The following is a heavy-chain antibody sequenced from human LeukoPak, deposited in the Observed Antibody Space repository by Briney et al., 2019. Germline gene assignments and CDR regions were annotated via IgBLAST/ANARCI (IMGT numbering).Heavy chain of an antibody. CDR3: ARVGDYALKD. CDR1: GGSISSYY. J-gene: IGHJ4*02. Sequence: SETLSLTCTVSGGSISSYYWSWIRRPPGKGPEWIGYIYYSGSTNYNPSLKSRVTISVDTSKNQFSLKLSSVTATDTAVYYCARVGDYALKDWGQGTLVTVSS. V-gene: IGHV4-59*01. D-gene: IGHD3-16*01. CDR2: IYYSGST.